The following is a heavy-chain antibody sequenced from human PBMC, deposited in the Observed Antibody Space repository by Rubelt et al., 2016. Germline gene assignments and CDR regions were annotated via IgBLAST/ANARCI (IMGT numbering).Heavy chain of an antibody. CDR2: VIPILNMA. CDR3: ARDRGGAVGTTIIWPHNWFDP. J-gene: IGHJ5*02. D-gene: IGHD1-26*01. Sequence: QVQLVQSGAEVKKPGSSVKVSCKVSGGTFSTYGISWVRQAPGQGLEWLGRVIPILNMANYAQRFQGRVTITADKSASAAYMELSSLRSEDTAVYYCARDRGGAVGTTIIWPHNWFDPWGQGALVTVSS. CDR1: GGTFSTYG. V-gene: IGHV1-69*04.